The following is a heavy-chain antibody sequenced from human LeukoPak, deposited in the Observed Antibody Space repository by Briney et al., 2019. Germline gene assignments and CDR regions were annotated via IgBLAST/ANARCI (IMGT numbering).Heavy chain of an antibody. J-gene: IGHJ1*01. CDR2: ISGSGGST. CDR3: AKDLRRGYSSSWQEATGAEYFQH. V-gene: IGHV3-23*01. CDR1: GFTFSSYA. D-gene: IGHD6-13*01. Sequence: GGSLRLSCAASGFTFSSYAMSRVRQAPGKGLEWVSAISGSGGSTYYADSVKGRFTISRDNSKNTLYLQMNSLRAEDTAVYYCAKDLRRGYSSSWQEATGAEYFQHWGQGTLVTVSS.